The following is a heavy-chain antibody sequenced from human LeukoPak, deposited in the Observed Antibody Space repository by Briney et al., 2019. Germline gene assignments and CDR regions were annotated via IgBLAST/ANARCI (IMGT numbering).Heavy chain of an antibody. J-gene: IGHJ3*02. D-gene: IGHD3-22*01. CDR1: GFXFSSYV. CDR3: ATAVGSSGYFSRDAFDI. Sequence: GGSLRLSCAPSGFXFSSYVISWVRRAPGKGLEWVAVISGGGSGTYYADSVRGRFTISRDNSKNTVYLQMNSLRAEDTAIYYCATAVGSSGYFSRDAFDIWGQGTMVTVSS. V-gene: IGHV3-23*01. CDR2: ISGGGSGT.